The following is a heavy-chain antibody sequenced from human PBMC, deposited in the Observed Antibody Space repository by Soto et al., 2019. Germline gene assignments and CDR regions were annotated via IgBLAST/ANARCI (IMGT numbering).Heavy chain of an antibody. J-gene: IGHJ4*02. Sequence: ASVKVSCKASGYTFTSYAMHWVRQSPGQRLEWMGWINAGNGNTKYSQKFQGRVTITRDTSASTAYMELSSLRSEDTAVYYCARGSGPMIEWHWGQGTLVTVSS. CDR1: GYTFTSYA. D-gene: IGHD3-22*01. CDR2: INAGNGNT. CDR3: ARGSGPMIEWH. V-gene: IGHV1-3*01.